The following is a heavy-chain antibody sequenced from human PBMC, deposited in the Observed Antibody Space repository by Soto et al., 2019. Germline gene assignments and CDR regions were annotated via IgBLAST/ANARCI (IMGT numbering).Heavy chain of an antibody. CDR2: IDLDIGDT. D-gene: IGHD2-21*02. Sequence: QVQMVQSGAEVKKPGASVKVSCKASENTFTGHHMHWVRQAPGQGLEWMGLIDLDIGDTKYAQKFQGRVTSTSDTSITTAYMELRGLRSDDTAVYYCALEPTGTAGFDYWGHGTLVTVSS. J-gene: IGHJ4*01. CDR1: ENTFTGHH. V-gene: IGHV1-2*02. CDR3: ALEPTGTAGFDY.